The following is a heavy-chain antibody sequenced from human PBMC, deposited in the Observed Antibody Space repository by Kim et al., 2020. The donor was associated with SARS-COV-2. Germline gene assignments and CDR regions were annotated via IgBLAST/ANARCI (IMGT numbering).Heavy chain of an antibody. V-gene: IGHV3-30*18. D-gene: IGHD3-22*01. CDR1: GFTFSSYG. Sequence: GGSLRLSCAASGFTFSSYGMHWVRQAPGKGLEWVAVISYDGSNKYYADSVKGRFTISRDNSKNTLYLQMNSLRAEDTAVYYCAKEPFDSSGYYWDDYYYGMDVWGQGTTVTVSS. J-gene: IGHJ6*02. CDR2: ISYDGSNK. CDR3: AKEPFDSSGYYWDDYYYGMDV.